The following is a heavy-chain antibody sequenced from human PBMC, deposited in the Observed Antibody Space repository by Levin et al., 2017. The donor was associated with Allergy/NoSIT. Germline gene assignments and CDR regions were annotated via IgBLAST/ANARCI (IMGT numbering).Heavy chain of an antibody. CDR2: ISYDGSNK. Sequence: QAGGSLRLSCAASGFTFSSYAMHWVRQAPGKGLEWVAVISYDGSNKYYADSVKGRFTISRDNSKNTLYLQMNSLRAEDTAVYYCARDGERTMVRGVIINAEYFQHWGQGTLVTVSS. V-gene: IGHV3-30-3*01. CDR1: GFTFSSYA. D-gene: IGHD3-10*01. CDR3: ARDGERTMVRGVIINAEYFQH. J-gene: IGHJ1*01.